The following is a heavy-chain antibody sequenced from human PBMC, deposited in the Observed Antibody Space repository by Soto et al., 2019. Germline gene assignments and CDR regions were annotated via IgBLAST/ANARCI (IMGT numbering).Heavy chain of an antibody. CDR2: IYYSGST. J-gene: IGHJ4*02. V-gene: IGHV4-59*01. CDR3: ARAAEYSGYESAIDY. Sequence: SETLSLTCTVSGGSISSYYWSWIRQPPGKGLEWIGYIYYSGSTNYNPSLKSRVTISVDTSKNQYSLKLSSVTAADTAVYYCARAAEYSGYESAIDYWGQGTLVTVS. CDR1: GGSISSYY. D-gene: IGHD5-12*01.